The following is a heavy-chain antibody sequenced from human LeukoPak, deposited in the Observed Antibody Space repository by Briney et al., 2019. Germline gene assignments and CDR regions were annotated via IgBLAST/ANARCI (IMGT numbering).Heavy chain of an antibody. CDR1: GFTFNNYD. Sequence: GGSLRLSCAAPGFTFNNYDMNWVRQAPGKGLEWVSSISSSGNYIFYADSVTGRFTISRDNAKKSLYLQINSLRAEDMAVYFCAKSGLNRFDYWGQGTLVTVSS. CDR3: AKSGLNRFDY. CDR2: ISSSGNYI. J-gene: IGHJ4*02. D-gene: IGHD2-15*01. V-gene: IGHV3-21*01.